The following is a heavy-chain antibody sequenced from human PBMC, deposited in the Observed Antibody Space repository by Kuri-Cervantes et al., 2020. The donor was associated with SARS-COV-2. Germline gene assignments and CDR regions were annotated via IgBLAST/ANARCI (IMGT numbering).Heavy chain of an antibody. CDR2: INGYNDNT. J-gene: IGHJ4*02. CDR1: GGTFSSYT. V-gene: IGHV1-18*01. D-gene: IGHD2-15*01. Sequence: ASVKVSCKASGGTFSSYTISWVRQAPGQGLEWMGWINGYNDNTKYAQKLQGRVTMTTDTSTSTAYMELRSLRSDDTAVYYCTRGNVLVVAARGYFDYWGQGTLVTVSS. CDR3: TRGNVLVVAARGYFDY.